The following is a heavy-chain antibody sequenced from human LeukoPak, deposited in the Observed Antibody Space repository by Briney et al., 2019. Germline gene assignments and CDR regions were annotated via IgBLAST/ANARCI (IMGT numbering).Heavy chain of an antibody. CDR3: ARGLLRYFDWLSTIDAFDI. CDR2: IYYSGST. V-gene: IGHV4-59*01. D-gene: IGHD3-9*01. J-gene: IGHJ3*02. Sequence: SETLSLTCTVSRGSISSYYWSWIRQPPGKGLEWIGYIYYSGSTNYTPSLKSRVTISVDTSKNQFSLKLSSVTAADTAVYYCARGLLRYFDWLSTIDAFDIWGQGTMVTVSS. CDR1: RGSISSYY.